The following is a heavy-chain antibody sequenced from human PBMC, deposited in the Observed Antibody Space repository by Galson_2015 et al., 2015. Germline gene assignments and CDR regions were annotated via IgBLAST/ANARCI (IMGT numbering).Heavy chain of an antibody. J-gene: IGHJ4*02. CDR3: AKQGPGAVGVTTDFDY. V-gene: IGHV3-23*01. D-gene: IGHD1-26*01. Sequence: SLRLSCAASGFTFSNYAMSWVRQAPGKGLEWVSAISGSGGSTYYADSVKGRFTISRDISKNTLYLQMNSLRAEDTAVYYCAKQGPGAVGVTTDFDYWGQGTLVTVSS. CDR1: GFTFSNYA. CDR2: ISGSGGST.